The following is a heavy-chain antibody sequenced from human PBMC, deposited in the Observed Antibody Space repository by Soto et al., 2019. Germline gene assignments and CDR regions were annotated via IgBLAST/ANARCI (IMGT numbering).Heavy chain of an antibody. Sequence: PSETLSLTCTVAGGSISSGGYYWGGIRQPPGKGLEGMGDIYYSGSTYYNPSLKSRVTISVDTSKNQFSLKLSSVTAADTAVYYCAGSGYCSGGSCYSDAFDIWGQGTMVTVSS. D-gene: IGHD2-15*01. CDR3: AGSGYCSGGSCYSDAFDI. CDR2: IYYSGST. V-gene: IGHV4-39*01. J-gene: IGHJ3*02. CDR1: GGSISSGGYY.